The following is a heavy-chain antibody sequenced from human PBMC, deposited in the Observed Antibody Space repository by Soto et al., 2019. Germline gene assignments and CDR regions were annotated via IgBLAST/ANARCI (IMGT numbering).Heavy chain of an antibody. V-gene: IGHV4-4*07. CDR1: GGSTSSYY. Sequence: SETLSLTCTVSGGSTSSYYWSWIRQPAGKGLEWIGRIYTSGSTNYNPSLKSRVTMSVDTSKNQFYLKLSSVTAADTAVYYCARDQEQWLVSYYYYRMDVWGQGTTVTVSS. J-gene: IGHJ6*02. CDR2: IYTSGST. CDR3: ARDQEQWLVSYYYYRMDV. D-gene: IGHD6-19*01.